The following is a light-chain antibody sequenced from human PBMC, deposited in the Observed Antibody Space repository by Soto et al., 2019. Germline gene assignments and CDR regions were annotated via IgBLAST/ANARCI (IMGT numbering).Light chain of an antibody. CDR3: HQYGSSPGT. CDR1: QSVTSNY. Sequence: EIVFTQSPGTLSLSPGERATLSCRASQSVTSNYLAWYQQKPGQAPRLLIYGASSRATGIPDRFSGSGSGTHFTLTISRLDPEDFAVYYCHQYGSSPGTFGQGTKVDIK. CDR2: GAS. J-gene: IGKJ1*01. V-gene: IGKV3-20*01.